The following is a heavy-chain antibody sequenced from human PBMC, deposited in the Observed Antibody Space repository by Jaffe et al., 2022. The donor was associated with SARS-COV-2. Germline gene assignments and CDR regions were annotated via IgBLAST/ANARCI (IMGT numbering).Heavy chain of an antibody. V-gene: IGHV3-48*02. J-gene: IGHJ4*02. CDR3: ARESSGWSTTLDH. CDR2: IRSSSSII. Sequence: QLVGSGGGLVQPGGSLRLSCVASGFTLSIYNMNWVRQAPGKGLEWVSYIRSSSSIIHYADSVKGRFTVSRDNAKNSLYLQMNSLRDEDTAVYYCARESSGWSTTLDHWGQGTLVTVSS. CDR1: GFTLSIYN. D-gene: IGHD6-19*01.